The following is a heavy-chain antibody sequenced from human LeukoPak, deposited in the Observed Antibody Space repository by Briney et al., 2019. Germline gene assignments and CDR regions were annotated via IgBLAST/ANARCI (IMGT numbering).Heavy chain of an antibody. CDR1: VYTFTSYG. D-gene: IGHD6-19*01. CDR3: ASHNVAGRTNWFDP. V-gene: IGHV1-18*01. Sequence: ASVKVSCKASVYTFTSYGISWVRQAPGQGLEWMEWISAYNGNTNYAQKLQGRVTMTTDTSTSTAYMELRSLRSDDTAVYYCASHNVAGRTNWFDPWGQGTLVTVSS. CDR2: ISAYNGNT. J-gene: IGHJ5*02.